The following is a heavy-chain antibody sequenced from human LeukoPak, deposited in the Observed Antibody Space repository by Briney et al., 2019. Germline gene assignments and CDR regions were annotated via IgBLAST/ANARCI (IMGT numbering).Heavy chain of an antibody. CDR3: ARRFVGNQLLWDYYYYGMDV. D-gene: IGHD2-2*01. J-gene: IGHJ6*02. CDR1: GGSFSGYY. Sequence: SETLSLTCAVYGGSFSGYYWSWIRQPPGKGLEWFGEINHSGSTNYNPSLKSRVTISVDTSKNQFSLKLSSVTAADTAVYYCARRFVGNQLLWDYYYYGMDVWGQGTTVTVSS. CDR2: INHSGST. V-gene: IGHV4-34*01.